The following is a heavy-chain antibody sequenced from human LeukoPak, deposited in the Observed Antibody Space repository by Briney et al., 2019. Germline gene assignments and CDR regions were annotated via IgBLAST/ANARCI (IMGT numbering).Heavy chain of an antibody. J-gene: IGHJ4*02. Sequence: PGASLRLSCAASGFTFRSYAMNWVRQAPGKGLEWVSAISGSGGSTYYADSVKGRFTISRDNSKNTLYLQMDSLRAEDTAVYSCAKVTTLGLFDYWGQRTLVTVSS. CDR3: AKVTTLGLFDY. D-gene: IGHD7-27*01. V-gene: IGHV3-23*01. CDR2: ISGSGGST. CDR1: GFTFRSYA.